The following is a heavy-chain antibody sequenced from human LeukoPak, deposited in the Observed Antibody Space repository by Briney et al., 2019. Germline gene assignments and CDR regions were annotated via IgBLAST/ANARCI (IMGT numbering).Heavy chain of an antibody. J-gene: IGHJ4*02. CDR3: ARGGLSSGWYGSLDY. CDR1: GFTFSSYA. Sequence: GGSLRLSCAASGFTFSSYAMHWVRQAPGKGLEWVAVISYDGSNKYYADSVKGRFTISRDNSKNTLYLQMNSLRAEDTAVYYCARGGLSSGWYGSLDYWGQGTLVTVSS. D-gene: IGHD6-19*01. CDR2: ISYDGSNK. V-gene: IGHV3-30-3*01.